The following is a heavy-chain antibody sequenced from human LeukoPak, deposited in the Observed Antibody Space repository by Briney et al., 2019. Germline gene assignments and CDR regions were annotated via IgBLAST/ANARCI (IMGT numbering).Heavy chain of an antibody. J-gene: IGHJ3*02. CDR2: INSDGSGT. D-gene: IGHD2-8*01. CDR3: ARDRLTNDAFDI. Sequence: GGSLRLSCAASGFTFNGYWMHCVRQAPGEGLVWVSRINSDGSGTSDADFVKGRFTISRDNSKNTLYLQMNSLRAEDTAMYYCARDRLTNDAFDIWGQGTMVTVSS. V-gene: IGHV3-74*01. CDR1: GFTFNGYW.